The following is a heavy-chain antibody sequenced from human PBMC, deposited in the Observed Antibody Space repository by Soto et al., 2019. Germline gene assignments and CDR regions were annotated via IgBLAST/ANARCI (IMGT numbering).Heavy chain of an antibody. D-gene: IGHD3-16*02. J-gene: IGHJ6*01. CDR3: TRHAVIPKFQYGLDV. CDR2: IHYGGTT. V-gene: IGHV4-59*02. CDR1: GCSVSGYY. Sequence: PSETLSLTCTVSGCSVSGYYWSWIRQPPGKGLEWLGYIHYGGTTMYNPSVKSRVTISVDTPRNQFSLKLNSLTAADTAVYYCTRHAVIPKFQYGLDVWGQGTTVTV.